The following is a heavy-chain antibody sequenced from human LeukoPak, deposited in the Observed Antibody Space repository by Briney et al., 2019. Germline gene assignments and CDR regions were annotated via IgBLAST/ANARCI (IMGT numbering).Heavy chain of an antibody. CDR2: INHSGST. CDR1: GGSFSGYY. J-gene: IGHJ4*02. D-gene: IGHD3-3*01. Sequence: SETLSLTCAVYGGSFSGYYWSWIRQPPGKGLEWIGEINHSGSTNYNPSLKSRVTISVDTSKNQFSLKLSSVTAADTAVYYCARSSSGPFDYWGQGTPVTVSS. CDR3: ARSSSGPFDY. V-gene: IGHV4-34*01.